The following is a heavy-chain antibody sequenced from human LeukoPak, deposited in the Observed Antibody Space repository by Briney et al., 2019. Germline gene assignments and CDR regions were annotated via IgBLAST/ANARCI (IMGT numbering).Heavy chain of an antibody. Sequence: SLSLSCAAYGFTFDDYAMHWVRHARGKGREWVTGIRWNSGSIGYADSVNCLFTISRDNAKNSLYLQMNSLRAEDTALYYCAKDSLPHYYGSGSFDYWGQGTLVTVSS. CDR3: AKDSLPHYYGSGSFDY. CDR2: IRWNSGSI. J-gene: IGHJ4*02. D-gene: IGHD3-10*01. V-gene: IGHV3-9*01. CDR1: GFTFDDYA.